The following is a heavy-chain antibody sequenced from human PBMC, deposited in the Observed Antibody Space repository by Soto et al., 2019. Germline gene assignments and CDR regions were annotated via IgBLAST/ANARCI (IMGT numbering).Heavy chain of an antibody. CDR1: GGSFSGYY. CDR3: ARGPRGPLYYYYYGMDV. J-gene: IGHJ6*02. CDR2: INHSGST. Sequence: QVQLQQWGAGLLKPSETLSLTCAVYGGSFSGYYWSWIRQPPGKVLEWIGEINHSGSTNYNPSLKSRVTISVDTSKNQFSLKLSSVTAAVPAGYYCARGPRGPLYYYYYGMDVWGQGTTVTVSS. V-gene: IGHV4-34*01.